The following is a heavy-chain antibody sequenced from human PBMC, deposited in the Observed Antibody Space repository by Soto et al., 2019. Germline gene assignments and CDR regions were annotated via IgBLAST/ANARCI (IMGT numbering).Heavy chain of an antibody. J-gene: IGHJ4*02. CDR3: AKEGGGKVQWLTPWTYYFDY. CDR2: ISYDVSNK. D-gene: IGHD6-19*01. CDR1: GFTFSSYG. V-gene: IGHV3-30*18. Sequence: QVQLVESGGGVVQPGRSLRLSCAVSGFTFSSYGMHWVRQAPGKGLEWVAVISYDVSNKYYADSVKGRFNIYRDNSKNTLYMQMNSLRAEDTAVYYCAKEGGGKVQWLTPWTYYFDYWGQGTLVTVSS.